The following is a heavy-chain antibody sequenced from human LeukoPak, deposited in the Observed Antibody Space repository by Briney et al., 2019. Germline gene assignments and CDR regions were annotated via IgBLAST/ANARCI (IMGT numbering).Heavy chain of an antibody. Sequence: ASVKVSCKASGGTFSSYAISWVRQAPGQGLEWMGGLIPIFGTPNYAQKFQGRVTITADESTSTAYMELSSLRSEDTAVYYCARSYYDFWSGYPPVGYYYYGMDVWGQGTTVTVSS. V-gene: IGHV1-69*13. CDR1: GGTFSSYA. CDR3: ARSYYDFWSGYPPVGYYYYGMDV. CDR2: LIPIFGTP. J-gene: IGHJ6*02. D-gene: IGHD3-3*01.